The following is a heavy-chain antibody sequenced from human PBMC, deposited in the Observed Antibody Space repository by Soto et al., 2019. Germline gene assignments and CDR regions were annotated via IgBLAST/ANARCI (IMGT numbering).Heavy chain of an antibody. V-gene: IGHV1-69*06. CDR3: AREGRGKKAGYNGLVSLGY. CDR1: GSRFSNYV. CDR2: IIPLFNST. D-gene: IGHD2-2*02. J-gene: IGHJ4*02. Sequence: QVQLVQSGAEVKTPGSSLKVSCTVSGSRFSNYVISWVRQAPGHGLEWLGRIIPLFNSTQYAQKFQGRVTITADKSTKTASLELSSLRSDDTAVYYCAREGRGKKAGYNGLVSLGYWGQGTLVTVSS.